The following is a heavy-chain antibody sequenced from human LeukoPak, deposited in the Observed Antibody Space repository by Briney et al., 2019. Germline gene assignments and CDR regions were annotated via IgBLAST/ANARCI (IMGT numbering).Heavy chain of an antibody. CDR3: ASDLNSGSYSPDRYGMDV. J-gene: IGHJ6*02. Sequence: ASVKVSCKVSGYTLTELSMHWVRQAPGKGLEWMGGFDPEDGETIYAQKFQGRVTMTEDTSTDTVYMELSSLRSEDTAVYYCASDLNSGSYSPDRYGMDVWGQGTTVTVSS. CDR1: GYTLTELS. D-gene: IGHD1-26*01. V-gene: IGHV1-24*01. CDR2: FDPEDGET.